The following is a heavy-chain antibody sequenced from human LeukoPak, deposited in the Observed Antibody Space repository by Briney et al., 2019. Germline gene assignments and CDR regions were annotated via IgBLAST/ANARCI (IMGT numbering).Heavy chain of an antibody. CDR3: AKGGSSWSYYFDY. V-gene: IGHV3-23*01. CDR2: ISASAGTT. D-gene: IGHD6-13*01. CDR1: GFTFSNYA. Sequence: GESLKISCAASGFTFSNYAMTWVRQTPGKGLEWVSAISASAGTTYYADSVKGRFTISRDNSKNTLYLQMNSLRADDTALYYCAKGGSSWSYYFDYWGQGTLVTVSS. J-gene: IGHJ4*02.